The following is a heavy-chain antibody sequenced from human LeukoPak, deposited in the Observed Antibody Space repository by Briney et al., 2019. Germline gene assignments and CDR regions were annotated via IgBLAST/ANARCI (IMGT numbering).Heavy chain of an antibody. CDR1: GGSISSSGYY. CDR3: ARRSSSGWYGDWFDL. D-gene: IGHD6-19*01. Sequence: SETLSLTCTVSGGSISSSGYYWGWIRRSPGKGLEWIGSIYYSGSTYYNPSLKSRVTVSVDTSKNQFSLNLTSVTAADTAVYYCARRSSSGWYGDWFDLWGQGTLVTVSS. CDR2: IYYSGST. V-gene: IGHV4-39*01. J-gene: IGHJ5*02.